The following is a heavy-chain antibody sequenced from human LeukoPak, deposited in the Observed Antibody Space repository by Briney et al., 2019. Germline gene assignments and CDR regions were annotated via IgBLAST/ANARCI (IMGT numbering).Heavy chain of an antibody. CDR2: ISASGGNT. CDR1: GFTFSNFA. V-gene: IGHV3-23*01. J-gene: IGHJ5*02. CDR3: AKEALVQYPRNWFDP. D-gene: IGHD1-1*01. Sequence: QTGGSLRLSCAASGFTFSNFAMSWVRQTPGKGLEWVSAISASGGNTYYADSVKGRFTISRDNSKNTLYLQMNSLRAEDTAVYYCAKEALVQYPRNWFDPWGQGTLVTVSS.